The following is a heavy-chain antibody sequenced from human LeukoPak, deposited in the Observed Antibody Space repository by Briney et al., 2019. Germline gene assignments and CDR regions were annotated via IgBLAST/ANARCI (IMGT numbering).Heavy chain of an antibody. CDR2: INPNSGGT. J-gene: IGHJ4*02. CDR1: GYTFTSYD. CDR3: ARDLAAELRSLYSYGPQPFDY. Sequence: GASVKVSCKASGYTFTSYDINWVRQAPGQGLEWMGWINPNSGGTNYAQKFQGRVTMTRDTSISTAYMELSRLRSDDTAVYYCARDLAAELRSLYSYGPQPFDYWGQGTLVTVSS. D-gene: IGHD5-18*01. V-gene: IGHV1-2*02.